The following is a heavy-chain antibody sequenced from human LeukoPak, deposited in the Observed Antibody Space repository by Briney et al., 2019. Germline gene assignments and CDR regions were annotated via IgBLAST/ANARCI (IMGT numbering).Heavy chain of an antibody. CDR3: ARGAFATVTTPYVLY. CDR1: GYTFTGYY. J-gene: IGHJ4*02. D-gene: IGHD4-17*01. CDR2: INPNSGGT. Sequence: GASVKVSCKASGYTFTGYYMHWVRQAPGQGLEWMGWINPNSGGTNYAQKFQGRVTMTRDTSISTAYMELSRLRSDDTAVYYCARGAFATVTTPYVLYWGQGTLVTVSS. V-gene: IGHV1-2*02.